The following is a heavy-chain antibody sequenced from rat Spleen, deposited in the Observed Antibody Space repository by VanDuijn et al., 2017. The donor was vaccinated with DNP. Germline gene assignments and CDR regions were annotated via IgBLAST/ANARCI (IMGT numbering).Heavy chain of an antibody. D-gene: IGHD1-11*01. CDR1: GFSLSANG. V-gene: IGHV2-72*01. J-gene: IGHJ2*01. Sequence: QVQLKESGPGLVQPSQTLSLTCTVSGFSLSANGVGWVRQPLGKGLVWMGTIWAGGRTNYNSTVQSRLSIRRDTSKRQVFLKMNSLQTEDTAIYVCTKGGYGGYFDYWGQGVMVTVSS. CDR3: TKGGYGGYFDY. CDR2: IWAGGRT.